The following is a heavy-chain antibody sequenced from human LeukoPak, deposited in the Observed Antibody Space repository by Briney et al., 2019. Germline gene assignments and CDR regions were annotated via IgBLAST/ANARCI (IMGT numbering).Heavy chain of an antibody. V-gene: IGHV3-30*03. D-gene: IGHD6-13*01. Sequence: GGSLRLSCAASGFTFSSYGMHWVRQAPGKGLEWVAVISYDGSNKYYADSVKGRFTISRDNSKNTLYLQMNSLRAEDTAVYYCARGAGYSSSWYHYYYYYGMDVWGQGTTVTVSS. CDR1: GFTFSSYG. CDR3: ARGAGYSSSWYHYYYYYGMDV. CDR2: ISYDGSNK. J-gene: IGHJ6*02.